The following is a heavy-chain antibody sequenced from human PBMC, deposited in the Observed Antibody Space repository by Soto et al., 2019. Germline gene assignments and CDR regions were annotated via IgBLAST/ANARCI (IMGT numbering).Heavy chain of an antibody. D-gene: IGHD2-2*01. V-gene: IGHV3-30*03. CDR3: ARDNCISTSCYSYYYGMDV. CDR2: ISYDGSNK. CDR1: GFTFSSFG. Sequence: PGGSLRLSCAASGFTFSSFGMHWVRQAPGKGLEWVAVISYDGSNKYYSDSVKGRFTISRDKSKNTLFLQMNSLRAEDTAVYYCARDNCISTSCYSYYYGMDVWGQGTTVTVSS. J-gene: IGHJ6*02.